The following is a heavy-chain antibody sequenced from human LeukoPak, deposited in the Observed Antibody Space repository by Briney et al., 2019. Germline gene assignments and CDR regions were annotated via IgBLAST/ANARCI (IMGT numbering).Heavy chain of an antibody. CDR2: IIPNSGGT. CDR3: ARSPGSKWLRRAGGDFDY. Sequence: ASVKVSCKASGYTFTGYYMHWVRQAPGQGLEWMGWIIPNSGGTNYAQKFQGRITMTRDTSISTAYMELSRLRSDDTAVYYCARSPGSKWLRRAGGDFDYWGQGTLVTVSS. V-gene: IGHV1-2*02. J-gene: IGHJ4*02. D-gene: IGHD5-12*01. CDR1: GYTFTGYY.